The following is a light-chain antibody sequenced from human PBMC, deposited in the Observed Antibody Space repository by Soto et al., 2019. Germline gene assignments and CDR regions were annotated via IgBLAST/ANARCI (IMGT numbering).Light chain of an antibody. CDR3: MQALQTPWT. CDR2: LGS. V-gene: IGKV2-28*01. Sequence: DIVMTQSPLSLPVTPGEPASISCRSSQSLLHSNGYNYLDWYLQKPGQSPQLLIHLGSHRASGVPDRFSGSGSGTDFTLKISRVEAEDVGVYYCMQALQTPWTFGQGTKVEIK. J-gene: IGKJ1*01. CDR1: QSLLHSNGYNY.